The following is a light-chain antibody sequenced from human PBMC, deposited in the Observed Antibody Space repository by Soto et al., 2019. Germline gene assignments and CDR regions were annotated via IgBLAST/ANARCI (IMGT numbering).Light chain of an antibody. Sequence: SYELTQPPSVSVSPGQTARITCSGDALPKQYAYWYQQKPGQAPVLVIYKDSERPSGIPERFSGSSSGTTVTLTISGVPAEGEAEYYCQSADSSGTYPVVFGGGTKLTVL. CDR3: QSADSSGTYPVV. CDR1: ALPKQY. J-gene: IGLJ2*01. V-gene: IGLV3-25*03. CDR2: KDS.